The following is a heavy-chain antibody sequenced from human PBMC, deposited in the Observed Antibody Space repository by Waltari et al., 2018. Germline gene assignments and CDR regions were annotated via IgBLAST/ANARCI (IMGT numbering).Heavy chain of an antibody. J-gene: IGHJ6*03. Sequence: QVQLVQSGAEVKKPGASVKVSCKVSGYTLTELSMHWVRQAPGKGLEWMGGFDPEDGETIYAHKFQGRVTMTEDTSTDTAYMELSSLRSEDTAVYYCATMLGIPTSYYYYYYMDVWGKGTTVTVSS. CDR3: ATMLGIPTSYYYYYYMDV. D-gene: IGHD6-13*01. CDR2: FDPEDGET. V-gene: IGHV1-24*01. CDR1: GYTLTELS.